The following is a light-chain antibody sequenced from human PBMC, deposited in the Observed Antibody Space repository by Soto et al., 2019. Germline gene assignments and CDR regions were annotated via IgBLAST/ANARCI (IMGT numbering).Light chain of an antibody. CDR1: QSVRSTS. CDR3: QQYANSPLT. J-gene: IGKJ4*01. V-gene: IGKV3-20*01. CDR2: GAS. Sequence: EIVLTQSPGTLSLSPGERATLSCRASQSVRSTSLAWYQQKPGQAPRLLIYGASSRATGIPDRFSGSGSGTDFTLTISRLEPEDFAVYYCQQYANSPLTFGGGTKVEIK.